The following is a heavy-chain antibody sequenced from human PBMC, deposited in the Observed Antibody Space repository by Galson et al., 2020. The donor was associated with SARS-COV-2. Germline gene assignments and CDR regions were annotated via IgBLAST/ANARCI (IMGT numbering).Heavy chain of an antibody. CDR2: ISISSIFI. Sequence: NSGGSLRLSCAASGFTFSSYSMNWVRQAPGKGLEWVSSISISSIFIYYADSVKGRFTISRDNAKNSLYLQMNSLRAEDTAVYYCARGRREWELPEGCEIWGQGAMGTVS. CDR3: ARGRREWELPEGCEI. D-gene: IGHD1-26*01. CDR1: GFTFSSYS. J-gene: IGHJ3*02. V-gene: IGHV3-21*01.